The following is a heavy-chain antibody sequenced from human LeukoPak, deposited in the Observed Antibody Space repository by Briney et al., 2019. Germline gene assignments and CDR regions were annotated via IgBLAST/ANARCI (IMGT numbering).Heavy chain of an antibody. V-gene: IGHV1-46*01. J-gene: IGHJ4*02. CDR1: GYTFTSYY. Sequence: ASVTVSCKASGYTFTSYYMHWVRQAPGQGLEWMGIINPSGGSTSYAQKFQGRVTMTRDTSTSTVYMELSSLRSEDTAVYYCARGASGYYGSGSYTFDYWGQGTLVTVSS. CDR3: ARGASGYYGSGSYTFDY. CDR2: INPSGGST. D-gene: IGHD3-10*01.